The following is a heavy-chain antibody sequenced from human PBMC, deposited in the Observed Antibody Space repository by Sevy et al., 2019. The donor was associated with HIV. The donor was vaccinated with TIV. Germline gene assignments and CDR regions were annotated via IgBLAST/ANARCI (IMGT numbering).Heavy chain of an antibody. CDR1: GGTFSSYA. D-gene: IGHD6-19*01. Sequence: ASVKVSCKASGGTFSSYAISWVRQAPGQGLEWMGGIIPIFGTANYAQKFQGRVTITADESTGTAYMELSSLRSEDTAVYYCARDRGTEYSSGWYPGRGGKYYFDYWGQGTLVTVSS. V-gene: IGHV1-69*13. J-gene: IGHJ4*02. CDR2: IIPIFGTA. CDR3: ARDRGTEYSSGWYPGRGGKYYFDY.